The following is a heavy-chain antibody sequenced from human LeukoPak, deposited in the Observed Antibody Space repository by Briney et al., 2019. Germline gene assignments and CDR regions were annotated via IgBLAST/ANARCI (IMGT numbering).Heavy chain of an antibody. V-gene: IGHV3-74*01. CDR1: GFTFSSYW. Sequence: PGGSLRLSCAASGFTFSSYWMHWVRQAPGKGLVWVSRINTDGSSTSYADSVKGRFTIPRDNAKNSLYLQMNSLRAEDTAVYYCATGRPYYYDSSGYIPFDYWGQGTLVTVSS. J-gene: IGHJ4*02. CDR2: INTDGSST. CDR3: ATGRPYYYDSSGYIPFDY. D-gene: IGHD3-22*01.